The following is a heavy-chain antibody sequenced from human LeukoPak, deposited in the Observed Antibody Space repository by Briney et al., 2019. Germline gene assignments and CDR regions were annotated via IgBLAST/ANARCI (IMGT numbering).Heavy chain of an antibody. CDR2: IIPIFGTA. CDR3: ARERNNYYDVATPGAFDI. Sequence: SVKVSCKASGYTFTGYYMHWVRQAPGQGLEWMGGIIPIFGTANYAQKFQGRVTITTDESTSTAYMELSSLRSEDTAVYYCARERNNYYDVATPGAFDIWGQGTMVTVSS. CDR1: GYTFTGYY. V-gene: IGHV1-69*05. D-gene: IGHD3-22*01. J-gene: IGHJ3*02.